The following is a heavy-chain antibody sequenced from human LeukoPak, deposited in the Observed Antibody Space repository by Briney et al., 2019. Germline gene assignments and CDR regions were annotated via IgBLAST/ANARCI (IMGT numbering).Heavy chain of an antibody. CDR3: ARNTAGSGAFDP. D-gene: IGHD6-25*01. CDR2: INHSGST. V-gene: IGHV4-34*01. J-gene: IGHJ5*02. Sequence: SETLSLTCAVYGGSFSGYYWSWIRQPPGKGLEWIGEINHSGSTNYNPSLKSRVTIPVDTSKNQFSLKLSSVTAADTAVYYCARNTAGSGAFDPWGQGTLVTVSS. CDR1: GGSFSGYY.